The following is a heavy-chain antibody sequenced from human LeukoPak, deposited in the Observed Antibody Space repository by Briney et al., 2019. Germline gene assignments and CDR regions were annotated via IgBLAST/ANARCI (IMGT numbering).Heavy chain of an antibody. V-gene: IGHV3-7*01. CDR3: ATEVDIVATGQGY. Sequence: GGSLRLSCAASGFTFSSYWMSWVRQAPGKGLEWVANIKQDGSEKYYVDSVKGRFTISRDNSKNTLYLQMNSLRAEDTAVYYCATEVDIVATGQGYWGQGTLVTVSS. J-gene: IGHJ4*02. CDR2: IKQDGSEK. CDR1: GFTFSSYW. D-gene: IGHD5-12*01.